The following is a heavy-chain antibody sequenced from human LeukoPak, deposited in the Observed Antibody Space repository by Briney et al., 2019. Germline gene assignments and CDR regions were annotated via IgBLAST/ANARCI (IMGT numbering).Heavy chain of an antibody. Sequence: SETLSLTCAVYGGSFSGYYWSWIRQPPGKGLEWIGEINHSGSTNYNPSLKSRVTISVDTSKNQFSLKLSSVTAADTAVYYCARGVSMVRGIHWFDPWGQGTLVTVSS. V-gene: IGHV4-34*01. CDR1: GGSFSGYY. CDR2: INHSGST. CDR3: ARGVSMVRGIHWFDP. J-gene: IGHJ5*02. D-gene: IGHD3-10*01.